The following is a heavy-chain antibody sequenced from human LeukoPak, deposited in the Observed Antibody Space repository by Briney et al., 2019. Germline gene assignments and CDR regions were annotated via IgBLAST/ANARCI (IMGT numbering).Heavy chain of an antibody. CDR3: ATRREIRFLEYDDAFDI. CDR2: IIPIFGTA. V-gene: IGHV1-69*13. CDR1: GGTFSSYA. D-gene: IGHD3-3*01. Sequence: SVKVSCKASGGTFSSYAISWVRQAPGQGLEWMGGIIPIFGTANYAQKFQGRVTITADESTSTAYMELSSLRSEDTAVYYCATRREIRFLEYDDAFDIWGQGTMVTVSS. J-gene: IGHJ3*02.